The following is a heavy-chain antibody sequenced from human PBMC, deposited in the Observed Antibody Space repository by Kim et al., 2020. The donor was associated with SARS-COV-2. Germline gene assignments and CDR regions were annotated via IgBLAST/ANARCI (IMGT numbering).Heavy chain of an antibody. V-gene: IGHV3-21*01. CDR3: VRDSGLGYYYYYGMDV. Sequence: SVKGRFPISRDNAKHSLYLQMNSLRAEDTAVYDCVRDSGLGYYYYYGMDVWGQGTTVTVSS. J-gene: IGHJ6*02.